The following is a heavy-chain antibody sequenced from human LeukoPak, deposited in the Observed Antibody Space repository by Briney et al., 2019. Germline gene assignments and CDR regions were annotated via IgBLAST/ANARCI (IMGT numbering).Heavy chain of an antibody. Sequence: GGSLRLSCAASGFTFSSYSMNWVRQAPGKGLEWVSSISSSSSYIYYADSVKGRFTISRDNAKNSLYLQMNSLRAEDTAVYYCARDQGAMEGAFDIWGQGTMVTVSS. J-gene: IGHJ3*02. CDR1: GFTFSSYS. CDR3: ARDQGAMEGAFDI. D-gene: IGHD5-18*01. V-gene: IGHV3-21*01. CDR2: ISSSSSYI.